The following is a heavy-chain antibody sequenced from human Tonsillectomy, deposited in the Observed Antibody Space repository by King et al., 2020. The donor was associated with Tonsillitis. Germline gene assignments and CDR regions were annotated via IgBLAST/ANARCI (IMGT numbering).Heavy chain of an antibody. CDR3: AKGVGPIVVARNAFDI. D-gene: IGHD3-22*01. J-gene: IGHJ3*02. Sequence: QLVQSGGGLVQPGRSLRLSCAASGFTFDDYAMHWVRQAPGKGLEWVSGISWNSGSIGYADSVKGRFTISRDNAKNSLYLQMNSLRAEDTALYYCAKGVGPIVVARNAFDIWGQGKMVTVSS. CDR1: GFTFDDYA. V-gene: IGHV3-9*01. CDR2: ISWNSGSI.